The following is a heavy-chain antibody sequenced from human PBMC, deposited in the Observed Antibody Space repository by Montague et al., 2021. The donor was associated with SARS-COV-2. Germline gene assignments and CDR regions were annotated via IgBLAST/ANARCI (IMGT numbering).Heavy chain of an antibody. Sequence: SETLSLTCTVSGGSISSDNWWTWVRQPPGKGLEWIGDIFLSGTTNYNPSLKSRLTISVDKSKNQISLKLISVTAADTAMYYCALPLGGARFDPWGQGTLVTVSS. D-gene: IGHD3-16*01. CDR1: GGSISSDNW. CDR2: IFLSGTT. J-gene: IGHJ5*02. V-gene: IGHV4-4*02. CDR3: ALPLGGARFDP.